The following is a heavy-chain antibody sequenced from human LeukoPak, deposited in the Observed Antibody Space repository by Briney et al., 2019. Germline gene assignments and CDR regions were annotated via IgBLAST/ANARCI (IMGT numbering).Heavy chain of an antibody. CDR3: ARESKFRGGYYDSSPYYPVDF. J-gene: IGHJ4*02. CDR2: IYYSGST. CDR1: GGSISSSSYY. D-gene: IGHD3-22*01. Sequence: PSETLSLTCTVSGGSISSSSYYWGWIRQPPGKGLEWIGSIYYSGSTYYNPSLKSRVTISVDTSKNQFSLKLSSVTAADTAVYYCARESKFRGGYYDSSPYYPVDFWGQGTLVTVSS. V-gene: IGHV4-39*02.